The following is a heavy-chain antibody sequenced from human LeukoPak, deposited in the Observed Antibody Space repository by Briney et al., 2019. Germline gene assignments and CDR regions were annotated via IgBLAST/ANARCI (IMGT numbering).Heavy chain of an antibody. Sequence: GGSLRLSCAASGFPFSSYVMSWVRQAPGKGLEWVSGISGNGGSTFYADSVKGRFTISRDNSKDTLYLQMNSLRAEDTAVYYCAKDRLTTYYYGSGSSKYAFDIWGQGTMVTVSS. CDR1: GFPFSSYV. V-gene: IGHV3-23*01. CDR2: ISGNGGST. CDR3: AKDRLTTYYYGSGSSKYAFDI. J-gene: IGHJ3*02. D-gene: IGHD3-10*01.